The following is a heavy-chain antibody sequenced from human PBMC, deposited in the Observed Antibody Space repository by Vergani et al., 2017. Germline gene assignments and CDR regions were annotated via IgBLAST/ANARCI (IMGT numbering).Heavy chain of an antibody. CDR2: IYYSGST. CDR3: ARNRDGYNWYYYMDV. Sequence: QVQLQESGPGLVKPSETLSLTCTVSGGSISSYYWSWIRQPPGKGLEWIGYIYYSGSTNYNPSLKSRVTISVDTSKNQFSLKVSSVTAADTAVYCCARNRDGYNWYYYMDVWGKGTTVTVSS. D-gene: IGHD5-24*01. J-gene: IGHJ6*03. CDR1: GGSISSYY. V-gene: IGHV4-59*08.